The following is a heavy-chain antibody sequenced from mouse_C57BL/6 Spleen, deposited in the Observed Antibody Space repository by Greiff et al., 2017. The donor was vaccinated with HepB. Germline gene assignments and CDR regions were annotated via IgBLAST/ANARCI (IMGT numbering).Heavy chain of an antibody. V-gene: IGHV1-15*01. D-gene: IGHD1-1*01. CDR3: TRDYGSSSFDY. CDR1: GYTFTDYE. Sequence: QVHVKQSGAELVRPGASVTLSCKASGYTFTDYEMHWVEQTPVHGLEWIGAIDPETGGTAYNQKFKGKAILTADKSSSTAYMELRSLTSEDSAVYYCTRDYGSSSFDYWGQGTTLTVSS. CDR2: IDPETGGT. J-gene: IGHJ2*01.